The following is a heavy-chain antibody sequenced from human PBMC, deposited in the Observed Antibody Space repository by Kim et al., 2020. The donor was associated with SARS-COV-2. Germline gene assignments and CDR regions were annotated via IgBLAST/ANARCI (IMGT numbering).Heavy chain of an antibody. Sequence: GGSLRLSCAASGFTFSSYAMPWVRQAPGKGLEWVAVISYDGSNKYYADSVKGRFTISRDNSKNTLYLQMNSLRAEDTAVYYCARVLRYFDWYKDYYYYGMDVWGQGTTVTVSS. J-gene: IGHJ6*02. CDR3: ARVLRYFDWYKDYYYYGMDV. V-gene: IGHV3-30*04. D-gene: IGHD3-9*01. CDR1: GFTFSSYA. CDR2: ISYDGSNK.